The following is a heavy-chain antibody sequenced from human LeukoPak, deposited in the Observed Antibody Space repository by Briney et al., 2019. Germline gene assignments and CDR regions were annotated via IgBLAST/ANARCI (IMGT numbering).Heavy chain of an antibody. CDR2: INHSGST. J-gene: IGHJ4*02. CDR3: ARGRGYSGYFDY. Sequence: SETLSLTCAVYGGSFSGYYWSWIRQPPGKGLEWIGEINHSGSTNYNPSLKSRVTISVDTSKNQFSLKLSSMTAADTAVYYCARGRGYSGYFDYWGQGTLVTVSS. D-gene: IGHD5-12*01. CDR1: GGSFSGYY. V-gene: IGHV4-34*01.